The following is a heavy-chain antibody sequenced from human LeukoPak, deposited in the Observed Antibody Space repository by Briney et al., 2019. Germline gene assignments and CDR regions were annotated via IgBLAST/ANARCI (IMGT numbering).Heavy chain of an antibody. Sequence: PSETLSLTCAVYGGSFSGYYWSWIRQPPGKGLEWIGEINHSGSTNYNPSLKSRVTISVDTSKNQFSLKLSSVTAADTAVYYCARGKVDYGDYGVIDYWGQGTLVTVSS. V-gene: IGHV4-34*01. D-gene: IGHD4-17*01. CDR1: GGSFSGYY. J-gene: IGHJ4*02. CDR3: ARGKVDYGDYGVIDY. CDR2: INHSGST.